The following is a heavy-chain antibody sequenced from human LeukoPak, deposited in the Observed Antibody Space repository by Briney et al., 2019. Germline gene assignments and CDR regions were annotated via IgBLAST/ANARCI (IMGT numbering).Heavy chain of an antibody. CDR3: ARGRRVLRFFRDYYYYMDV. CDR2: IKQDGSEK. CDR1: GFTFSSYW. Sequence: PGGSLRLSCAASGFTFSSYWMSWVRQAPGKGLEWVANIKQDGSEKYYVDSVKGRFTISRDNAKNSLYLQMNSLRAEDTAVYYCARGRRVLRFFRDYYYYMDVWGKGTTVTVSS. D-gene: IGHD3-3*01. J-gene: IGHJ6*03. V-gene: IGHV3-7*01.